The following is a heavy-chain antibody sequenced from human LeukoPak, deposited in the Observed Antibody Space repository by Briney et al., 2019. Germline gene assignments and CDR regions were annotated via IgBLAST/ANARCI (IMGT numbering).Heavy chain of an antibody. CDR1: GYTFTSYG. J-gene: IGHJ5*02. Sequence: ASVKVSCKASGYTFTSYGISWVRQAPGQGLEWMGWISAYNGNTNYAQKLQGRVTMTTDTSTSTAYMELRSLRSDDTAVYYCARGRSSSSLEPGWFDPWGQGTLVTVSS. V-gene: IGHV1-18*01. CDR3: ARGRSSSSLEPGWFDP. D-gene: IGHD6-6*01. CDR2: ISAYNGNT.